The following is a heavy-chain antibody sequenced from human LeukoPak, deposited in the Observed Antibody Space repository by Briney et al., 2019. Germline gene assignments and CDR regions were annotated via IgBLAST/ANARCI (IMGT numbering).Heavy chain of an antibody. CDR2: ISASGGT. D-gene: IGHD3-10*01. Sequence: SETLSLTCTVSGDSIRSYYWDWIRQPAGQGLEWMGHISASGGTNYNPSLKSRVSMSVDTFKNQFSLKLSSVTAADTAVYYCARTPSWFGEFDAFDIWGQGTMVAVSS. V-gene: IGHV4-4*07. CDR3: ARTPSWFGEFDAFDI. CDR1: GDSIRSYY. J-gene: IGHJ3*02.